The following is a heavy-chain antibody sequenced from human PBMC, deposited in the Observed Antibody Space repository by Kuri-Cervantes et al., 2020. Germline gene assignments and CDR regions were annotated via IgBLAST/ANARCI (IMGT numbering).Heavy chain of an antibody. CDR2: IYSGGST. CDR1: GFTVSSYY. CDR3: ASRPYCSSTSCYPYYYYGMDV. Sequence: GESLKISCAASGFTVSSYYMSWVRQAPGKGLEWVSVIYSGGSTYYADSVKGRFTISRDNSKNTLYLQMNSLRAEDTAVYYCASRPYCSSTSCYPYYYYGMDVWGQGTTVTVSS. J-gene: IGHJ6*02. D-gene: IGHD2-2*01. V-gene: IGHV3-66*01.